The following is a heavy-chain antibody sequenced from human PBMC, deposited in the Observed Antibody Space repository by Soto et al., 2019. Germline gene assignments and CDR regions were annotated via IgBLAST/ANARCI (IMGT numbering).Heavy chain of an antibody. D-gene: IGHD6-19*01. V-gene: IGHV3-48*02. CDR1: GFTLSSYS. CDR3: ARETRLRSSGWAYYFDF. CDR2: ISGSGGTI. J-gene: IGHJ4*02. Sequence: EVQLVESGGGLVQPGGSLRLSCAASGFTLSSYSMHWVRQAPGKGMEWVSYISGSGGTIYYADSVKGRFTISRDNAKNLLSVQMNSLRDEDTAVYFCARETRLRSSGWAYYFDFWGQGTRVTVSS.